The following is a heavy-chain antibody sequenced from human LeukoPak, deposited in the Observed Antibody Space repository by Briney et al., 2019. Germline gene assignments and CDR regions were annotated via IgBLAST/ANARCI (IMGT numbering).Heavy chain of an antibody. Sequence: GGSLRLSCVASGFTFSNYWIQWVRQVPGKGLVWVSRTSSDGSSTSFADAVKGRFSISRDNAKNTLYLQMNSLRVEDTAVYYCAKNPLFDSSGYFFPTFDSWGQGTLVAVSS. D-gene: IGHD3-22*01. J-gene: IGHJ5*01. V-gene: IGHV3-74*01. CDR3: AKNPLFDSSGYFFPTFDS. CDR2: TSSDGSST. CDR1: GFTFSNYW.